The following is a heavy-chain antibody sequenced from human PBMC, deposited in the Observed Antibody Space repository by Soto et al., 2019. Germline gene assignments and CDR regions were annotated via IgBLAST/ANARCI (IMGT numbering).Heavy chain of an antibody. V-gene: IGHV3-23*01. CDR1: GFTISGYA. CDR3: AAGTNSDWYTY. J-gene: IGHJ4*02. CDR2: FSGSGGDT. Sequence: GGSLRLSCAASGFTISGYAMSWVRQTPGKGLEWVSLFSGSGGDTYYADSVKGRLTISRDNSKNTLYLQMNSLGAEDTAVYYCAAGTNSDWYTYWGQGTLVTVSS. D-gene: IGHD1-1*01.